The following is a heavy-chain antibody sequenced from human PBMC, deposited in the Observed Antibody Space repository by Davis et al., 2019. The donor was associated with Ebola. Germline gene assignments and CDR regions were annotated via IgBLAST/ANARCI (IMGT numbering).Heavy chain of an antibody. CDR1: GYTFTSYA. Sequence: ASVKVSCKASGYTFTSYAMNWVRQAPGQGLEWMGIINPSGGSTSYAQKFQGRVTMTTDTSTSTAYMGLRSLRSDDTAVYYCASGALLSAQDYWGQGTLVTVSS. D-gene: IGHD3-10*01. V-gene: IGHV1-46*01. J-gene: IGHJ4*02. CDR3: ASGALLSAQDY. CDR2: INPSGGST.